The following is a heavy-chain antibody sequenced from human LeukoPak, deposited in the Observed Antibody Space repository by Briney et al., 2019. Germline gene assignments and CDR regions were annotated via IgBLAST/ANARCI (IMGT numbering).Heavy chain of an antibody. D-gene: IGHD1-14*01. CDR2: INHSGST. J-gene: IGHJ5*02. CDR3: ARGRYKKGWFDP. CDR1: GGSFSGYY. V-gene: IGHV4-34*01. Sequence: SETLSLTCAVYGGSFSGYYWSWIRQPPGKGLEWTGEINHSGSTNYNPSLKSRVTISVDTSKNQFSLKLSSVTAADTAVYYCARGRYKKGWFDPWGQGTLVTVSS.